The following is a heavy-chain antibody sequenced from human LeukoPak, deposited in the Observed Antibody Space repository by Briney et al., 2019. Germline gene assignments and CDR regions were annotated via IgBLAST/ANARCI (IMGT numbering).Heavy chain of an antibody. CDR1: GFTFDDYA. Sequence: GGSLRLSCAASGFTFDDYAMNWVRQAPGKGLEWVSSISSSSSYIYYADSVKGRFTISRDNAKNSLYLQMNSLRAEDTAVYYCARERTRIAAAGSAFDIWGQGTMVTVSS. V-gene: IGHV3-21*01. CDR3: ARERTRIAAAGSAFDI. D-gene: IGHD6-13*01. CDR2: ISSSSSYI. J-gene: IGHJ3*02.